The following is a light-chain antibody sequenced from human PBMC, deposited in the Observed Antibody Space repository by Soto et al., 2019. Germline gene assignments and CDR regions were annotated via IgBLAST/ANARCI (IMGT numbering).Light chain of an antibody. CDR3: QSYVNNLNVVV. J-gene: IGLJ2*01. CDR2: EVR. Sequence: QSALTQPASVSGSAGQSITISCSGTMRDVGAYNLVSWYQQHPGTAPKLIIYEVRNRPSGISSRFSGSRSGNTASLTISGLQSEDEAVYYCQSYVNNLNVVVFGGGTKLTVL. CDR1: MRDVGAYNL. V-gene: IGLV2-14*01.